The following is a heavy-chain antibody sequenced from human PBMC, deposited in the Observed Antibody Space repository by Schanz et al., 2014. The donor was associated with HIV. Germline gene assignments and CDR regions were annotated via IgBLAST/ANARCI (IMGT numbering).Heavy chain of an antibody. CDR2: IWYDGSNK. V-gene: IGHV3-33*01. J-gene: IGHJ4*02. CDR3: ARGAAEMATMTPWRH. CDR1: GFTFSSYG. Sequence: QVQLVESGGGVVQPGRSLRLSCAASGFTFSSYGMHWVRQAPGKGLEWVVVIWYDGSNKYYADSVKGRFTTSRDNSKNTLYLQMNSLRSDDTAVYYCARGAAEMATMTPWRHWGQGTLVTVSS. D-gene: IGHD5-12*01.